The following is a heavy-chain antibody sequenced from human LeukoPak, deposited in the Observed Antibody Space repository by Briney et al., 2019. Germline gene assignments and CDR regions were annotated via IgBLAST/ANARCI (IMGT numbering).Heavy chain of an antibody. V-gene: IGHV4-59*08. CDR3: ARGLTLWFGELADLIGWFDP. CDR2: IYYSGST. Sequence: PSVTLSLTCTVSGGSISSYYWSWIRQPPGKGLEWIGYIYYSGSTNYNPSLKSRVTISVDTSKNQFSLKLSSVTAADTAVYYCARGLTLWFGELADLIGWFDPWGQGTLVTVSS. D-gene: IGHD3-10*01. CDR1: GGSISSYY. J-gene: IGHJ5*02.